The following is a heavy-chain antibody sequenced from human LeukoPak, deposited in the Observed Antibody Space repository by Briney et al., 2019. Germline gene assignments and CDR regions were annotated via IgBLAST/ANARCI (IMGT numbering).Heavy chain of an antibody. V-gene: IGHV1-46*01. Sequence: ASVKVSCKAFGYTFTGYWMHWVRQAPGQGPEWMGVISPSGGSTIYAQKFQGRVTMTEDTSTDTAYMELSSLRSEDTAVYYCATGSLAVAYQYYFDYWGQGTLVTVSS. J-gene: IGHJ4*02. D-gene: IGHD6-19*01. CDR2: ISPSGGST. CDR3: ATGSLAVAYQYYFDY. CDR1: GYTFTGYW.